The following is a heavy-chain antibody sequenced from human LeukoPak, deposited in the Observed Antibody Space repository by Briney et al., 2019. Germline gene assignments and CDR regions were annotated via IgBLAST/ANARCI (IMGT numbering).Heavy chain of an antibody. CDR1: GCSISSYY. J-gene: IGHJ4*02. CDR2: IYYSGST. D-gene: IGHD6-13*01. Sequence: SETLSLTCTVSGCSISSYYWSWIRQPPGKGLEWIGYIYYSGSTNYNPSLKSRVTISVDTSKNQFSLKLSSVTAADTAVYFCARGGVAAAGTFEYCGQGTLLIVSS. CDR3: ARGGVAAAGTFEY. V-gene: IGHV4-59*01.